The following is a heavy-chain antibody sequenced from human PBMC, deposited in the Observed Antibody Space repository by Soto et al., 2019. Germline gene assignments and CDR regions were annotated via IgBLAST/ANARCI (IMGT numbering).Heavy chain of an antibody. CDR2: ISAYNGNT. V-gene: IGHV1-18*04. J-gene: IGHJ4*02. CDR3: ARSRTVSSTCKRGAFDY. D-gene: IGHD2-2*01. CDR1: GYTFTSYG. Sequence: ASVKVSCKASGYTFTSYGISWVRQAPGQGLEWMGWISAYNGNTNYAQKLQGRVTMTTDTSTSTAYMELRSLRSDDTAVYYCARSRTVSSTCKRGAFDYWGQGTLVTAPQ.